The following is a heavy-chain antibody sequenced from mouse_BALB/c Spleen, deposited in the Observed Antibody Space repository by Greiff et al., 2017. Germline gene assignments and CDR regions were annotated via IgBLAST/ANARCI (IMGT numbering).Heavy chain of an antibody. CDR3: AREDRYDDVAY. CDR1: GFTFSSFG. J-gene: IGHJ3*01. D-gene: IGHD2-14*01. Sequence: EVKLMESGGGLVQPGGSRKLSCAASGFTFSSFGMHWVRQAPEKGLEWVAYISSGSSTIYYADTVKGRFTISRDNPKNTLFLQMTSLRSEDTAMYYCAREDRYDDVAYWGQGTLVTVSA. CDR2: ISSGSSTI. V-gene: IGHV5-17*02.